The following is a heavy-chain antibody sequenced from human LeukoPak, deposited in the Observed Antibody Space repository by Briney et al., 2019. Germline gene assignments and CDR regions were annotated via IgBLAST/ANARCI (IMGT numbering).Heavy chain of an antibody. Sequence: PSETLSLTCTVSGGSISSGDYYWSWIRQPPGKGLEWIAYMYYSGSTYYNPSLKSRVTMSADTSKNQLSLKLSSVTAADTAVYYCAREGRYDSSGYRPYYFDYWGQGTLVTVSS. CDR1: GGSISSGDYY. J-gene: IGHJ4*02. CDR2: MYYSGST. V-gene: IGHV4-30-4*01. D-gene: IGHD3-22*01. CDR3: AREGRYDSSGYRPYYFDY.